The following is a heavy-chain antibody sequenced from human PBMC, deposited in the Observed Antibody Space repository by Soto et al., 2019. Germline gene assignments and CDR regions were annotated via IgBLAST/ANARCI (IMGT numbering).Heavy chain of an antibody. J-gene: IGHJ4*02. Sequence: PSETLSLTCIVSSGSMGSSLNHWGWIRQPPGKGLEWIGNINYSGSTYYNPSLQSRLTISVDTSNNQFSLTLSSVTAADTAVYYCARRGYAYGELDYWGQGTLVTVSS. CDR1: SGSMGSSLNH. CDR2: INYSGST. V-gene: IGHV4-39*01. D-gene: IGHD5-18*01. CDR3: ARRGYAYGELDY.